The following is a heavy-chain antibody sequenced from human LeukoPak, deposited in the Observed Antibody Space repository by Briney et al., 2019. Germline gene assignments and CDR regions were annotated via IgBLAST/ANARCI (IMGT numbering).Heavy chain of an antibody. V-gene: IGHV3-48*01. CDR2: ISSSSSTI. CDR1: GFTFSSYS. D-gene: IGHD6-13*01. Sequence: GGSLRLSCAASGFTFSSYSMNWVRQAPGKGLEWVSYISSSSSTIYYADSVKGRFTISRDNAKNSLYLQMNSLRAEDTAVYYCARLPIAAAASLYFDYWGQGTLVTVSS. J-gene: IGHJ4*02. CDR3: ARLPIAAAASLYFDY.